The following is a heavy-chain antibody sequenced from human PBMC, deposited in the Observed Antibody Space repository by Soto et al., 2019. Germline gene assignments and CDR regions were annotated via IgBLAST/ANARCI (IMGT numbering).Heavy chain of an antibody. CDR2: ISGSGGST. CDR3: AKQHNSVYDY. Sequence: SLRLSFSASGFTFSSYAMSWVRQAPGKGLEWVSAISGSGGSTYYADSVKGRFTISRDNSKNTLYMQMNSLRAEDTAVYYCAKQHNSVYDYCGQGTRVRDSS. CDR1: GFTFSSYA. V-gene: IGHV3-23*01. J-gene: IGHJ4*02. D-gene: IGHD1-20*01.